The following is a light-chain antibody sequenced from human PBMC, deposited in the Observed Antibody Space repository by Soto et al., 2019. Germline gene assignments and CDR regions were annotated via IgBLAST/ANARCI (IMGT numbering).Light chain of an antibody. CDR2: GAS. CDR3: QQYNNWPDMYT. CDR1: RSVDTT. V-gene: IGKV3-15*01. J-gene: IGKJ2*01. Sequence: EMVMTQSPATLSVSPGERVILSCRASRSVDTTLAWYQQKPGQAPRLLIYGASTRATGIPARFSGSGSGTDFTLTISSLQSEDFAVYYCQQYNNWPDMYTFGQGTKLEIK.